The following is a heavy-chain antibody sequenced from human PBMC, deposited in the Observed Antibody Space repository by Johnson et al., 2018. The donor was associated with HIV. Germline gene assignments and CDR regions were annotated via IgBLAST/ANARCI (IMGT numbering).Heavy chain of an antibody. CDR3: AGVILDYGGNPRSNAFDI. D-gene: IGHD4-23*01. V-gene: IGHV3-66*01. CDR2: YYSGGKE. Sequence: VQLVESGGGVVHPGRSLRPPCAASDFTVSGNCVTWGRPAPGQGMELVSVYYSGGKEYYAGYVKGRSTHPSDNPKNSLYLQMNSLKAEDSAVYYCAGVILDYGGNPRSNAFDIWGQGTTVTVSS. J-gene: IGHJ3*02. CDR1: DFTVSGNC.